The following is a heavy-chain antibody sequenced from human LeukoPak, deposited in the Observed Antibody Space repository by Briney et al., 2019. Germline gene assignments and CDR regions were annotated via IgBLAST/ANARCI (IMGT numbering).Heavy chain of an antibody. CDR1: GFTFSSYA. Sequence: GGSLRLSCAASGFTFSSYAMSWVRQAPGKGLEWVSAISGSGGSTYYADSVKGRFTISRDNSKNTLYLQMNSLRAEDTAVYYCARQYDPAQWPLFDYWGQGTLVTVSS. D-gene: IGHD6-19*01. V-gene: IGHV3-23*01. CDR3: ARQYDPAQWPLFDY. CDR2: ISGSGGST. J-gene: IGHJ4*02.